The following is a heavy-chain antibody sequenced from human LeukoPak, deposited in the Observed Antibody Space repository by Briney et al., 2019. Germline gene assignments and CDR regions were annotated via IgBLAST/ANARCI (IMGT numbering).Heavy chain of an antibody. V-gene: IGHV3-23*01. CDR2: ISGSGGST. Sequence: GGSLRLSCAASGFTFSSYAMSWVRQAPGKGLEWVSAISGSGGSTYYADSVKGRFTISRDNSKNTLYLQMNSLRAEDTAVYYCAKKTGEYSLLRGAFDIWGQGTMVTVSS. CDR3: AKKTGEYSLLRGAFDI. J-gene: IGHJ3*02. D-gene: IGHD5-18*01. CDR1: GFTFSSYA.